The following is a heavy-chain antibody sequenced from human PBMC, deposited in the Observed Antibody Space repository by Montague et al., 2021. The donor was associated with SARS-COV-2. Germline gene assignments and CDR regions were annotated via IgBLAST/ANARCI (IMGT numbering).Heavy chain of an antibody. CDR3: ARSAFRYFDRPGMDV. CDR2: IDASGTT. Sequence: TLPLTCTVSGGSIRSDGFYWNWIRQPAGKGLEWIGRIDASGTTNYKPSLKSRVIISLDRSKNQFSLKLSSVIAADTAVYYCARSAFRYFDRPGMDVWGQGTTVTVSS. D-gene: IGHD3-9*01. V-gene: IGHV4-61*02. J-gene: IGHJ6*02. CDR1: GGSIRSDGFY.